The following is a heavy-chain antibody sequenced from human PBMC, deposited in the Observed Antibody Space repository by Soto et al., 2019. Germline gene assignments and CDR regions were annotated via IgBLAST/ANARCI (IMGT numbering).Heavy chain of an antibody. J-gene: IGHJ4*02. CDR3: ARDNVPSDFFDS. CDR1: GFTFNIHN. CDR2: ISSRSSYI. Sequence: PGGSLRLSCSASGFTFNIHNMNWVRQAPGKGLEWVSSISSRSSYIYYSDSVKGRFTISRDNAKNSLYLQMNSLRAEDTAVYYCARDNVPSDFFDSWGQGTQVTVSS. D-gene: IGHD2-8*01. V-gene: IGHV3-21*01.